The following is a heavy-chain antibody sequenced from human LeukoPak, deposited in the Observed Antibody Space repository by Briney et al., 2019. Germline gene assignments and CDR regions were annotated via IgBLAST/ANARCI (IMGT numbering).Heavy chain of an antibody. CDR2: INSDGSTT. D-gene: IGHD1-26*01. V-gene: IGHV3-74*01. Sequence: PGGSLRLSCAASGFTFSSYWMHWVRQAPGKGLLWVSRINSDGSTTGYADSVKGRFTISRDNAKNMLYLHMNTLRAEDTAVYYCARVSSGRRTLPSDCWGQGTLVTVSS. CDR1: GFTFSSYW. J-gene: IGHJ4*02. CDR3: ARVSSGRRTLPSDC.